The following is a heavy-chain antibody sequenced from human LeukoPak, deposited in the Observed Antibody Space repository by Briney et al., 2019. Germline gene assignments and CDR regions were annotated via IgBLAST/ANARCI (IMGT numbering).Heavy chain of an antibody. Sequence: SGPTLVNPTQTLTLTCAFSGFSLSTSGVGVGWIRQPPGKALEWLALIYWDDDKRYSPSLKSTLTITKDTSKNQVVLTMTNMDPVDTATYYCARKRERGLPFDYWGQGTLVTVSS. J-gene: IGHJ4*02. CDR1: GFSLSTSGVG. V-gene: IGHV2-5*02. D-gene: IGHD3-16*01. CDR2: IYWDDDK. CDR3: ARKRERGLPFDY.